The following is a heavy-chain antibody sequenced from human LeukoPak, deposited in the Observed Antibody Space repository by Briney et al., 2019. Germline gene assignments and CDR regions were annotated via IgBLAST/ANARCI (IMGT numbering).Heavy chain of an antibody. D-gene: IGHD6-13*01. CDR1: GYTFTGYY. J-gene: IGHJ6*02. V-gene: IGHV1-2*02. CDR3: ARDSPLVAAGSYYYYYGMDV. CDR2: INPNSGGT. Sequence: GASVKVSCKASGYTFTGYYMHWVRQAPGQGLEWMGWINPNSGGTNYAQKFQGRVTMTRDTSISTAYMELSRLRSDDTAVYYCARDSPLVAAGSYYYYYGMDVWGQGTTVTVSS.